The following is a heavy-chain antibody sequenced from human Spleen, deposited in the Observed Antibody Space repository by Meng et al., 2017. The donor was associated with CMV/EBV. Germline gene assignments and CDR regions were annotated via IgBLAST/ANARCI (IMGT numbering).Heavy chain of an antibody. D-gene: IGHD6-19*01. CDR1: GASVSSGTHF. J-gene: IGHJ4*02. CDR3: ARRAVAGTGDFDY. V-gene: IGHV4-61*01. Sequence: GSLRLSCTVSGASVSSGTHFWSWIRQPPGRGLEWIGYLFYTGSTNYNPSLKSRVTLSVDTSKNQCSLTLTSVTAADTAVYYCARRAVAGTGDFDYWGQGTLVTVSS. CDR2: LFYTGST.